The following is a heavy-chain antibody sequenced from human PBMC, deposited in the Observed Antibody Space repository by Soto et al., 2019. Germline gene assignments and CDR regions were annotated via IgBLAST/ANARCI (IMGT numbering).Heavy chain of an antibody. CDR3: ARRIRLGELSPFDY. J-gene: IGHJ4*02. CDR1: GYSFTSYW. Sequence: EVQLVQSGAEVKKAGESLRISCKGSGYSFTSYWISWVRQMPGKGLEWMGRIEPSDTYTNYSPSFQGHVTISPDKSISTAYLQWSRLQASDTAMYYCARRIRLGELSPFDYWGQGTMVTVSS. V-gene: IGHV5-10-1*01. CDR2: IEPSDTYT. D-gene: IGHD3-16*02.